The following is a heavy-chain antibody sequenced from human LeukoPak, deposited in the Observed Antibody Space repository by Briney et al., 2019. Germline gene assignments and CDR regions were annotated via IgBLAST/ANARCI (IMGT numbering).Heavy chain of an antibody. Sequence: SETLSLTCTVSGVSISTYYWTWIRQPARKGLEWIGRIYSTGNTNYNPSLESRVTMSIDTSKNQFSLKLTSVTAADTAVYYCARERGNLRGDAFDIWGRGTMVTVSS. J-gene: IGHJ3*02. CDR3: ARERGNLRGDAFDI. V-gene: IGHV4-4*07. CDR2: IYSTGNT. CDR1: GVSISTYY. D-gene: IGHD1-26*01.